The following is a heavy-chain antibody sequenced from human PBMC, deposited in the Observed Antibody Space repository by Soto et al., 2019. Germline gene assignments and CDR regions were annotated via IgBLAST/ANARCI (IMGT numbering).Heavy chain of an antibody. D-gene: IGHD3-3*01. J-gene: IGHJ5*02. V-gene: IGHV1-69*01. Sequence: QVQLVQSGAEVKKPGSSVKVSCKASGGTFSSYAISWVRQAPGQGLEWMGGIIPIFATANYAQKFQGRVTITADESTSTAYMELSSLRSEDKAVYYCARDYDFWSGYHSNWFDPWGQGTLVTVSS. CDR1: GGTFSSYA. CDR3: ARDYDFWSGYHSNWFDP. CDR2: IIPIFATA.